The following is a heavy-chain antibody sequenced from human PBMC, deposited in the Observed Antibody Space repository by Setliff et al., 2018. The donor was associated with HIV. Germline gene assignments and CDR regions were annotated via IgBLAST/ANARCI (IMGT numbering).Heavy chain of an antibody. J-gene: IGHJ4*02. CDR2: INRSGST. CDR1: GGFFSGYY. CDR3: ARERLSRLGFDY. D-gene: IGHD1-1*01. V-gene: IGHV4-34*01. Sequence: KTSETLSLTCAVYGGFFSGYYWSWIRQSPGKGLEWIGEINRSGSTNYNPSLKSRVTISIDTSKNQFSLRLSSVTAADTAMYYCARERLSRLGFDYWGQGTLVTVSS.